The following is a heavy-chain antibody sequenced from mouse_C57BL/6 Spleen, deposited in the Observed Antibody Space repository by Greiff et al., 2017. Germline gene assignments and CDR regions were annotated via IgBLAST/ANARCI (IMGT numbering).Heavy chain of an antibody. V-gene: IGHV5-17*01. Sequence: EVNVVESGGGLVKPGGSLKLSCAASGFTFSDYGMHWVRQAPEKGLEWVAYISSGSSTIYYADKVKGRFTISRDNAKNTLFLQMTSLRSEDTAMYYCARGLLLRGYFDVWGTGTTVTVSS. CDR3: ARGLLLRGYFDV. CDR2: ISSGSSTI. D-gene: IGHD1-1*01. J-gene: IGHJ1*03. CDR1: GFTFSDYG.